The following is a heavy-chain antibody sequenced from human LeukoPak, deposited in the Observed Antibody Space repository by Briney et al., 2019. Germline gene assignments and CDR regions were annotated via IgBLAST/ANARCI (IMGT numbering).Heavy chain of an antibody. D-gene: IGHD3-10*01. CDR3: ARERYGSGNFDY. Sequence: GGSLRLSCAASGFTFDDYGMNWVRQAPGKGLEWVAGINWNGGSTGYADSVKGRFTISRDNAKHSLYLQMTSLRAEDTALYYCARERYGSGNFDYWGQGTLVTVSS. CDR2: INWNGGST. V-gene: IGHV3-20*04. J-gene: IGHJ4*02. CDR1: GFTFDDYG.